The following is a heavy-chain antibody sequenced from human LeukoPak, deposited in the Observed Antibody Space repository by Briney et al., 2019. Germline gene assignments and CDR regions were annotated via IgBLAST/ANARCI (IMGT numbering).Heavy chain of an antibody. D-gene: IGHD3-22*01. CDR1: GFTFSSYE. CDR2: ISSSGSTI. J-gene: IGHJ3*02. CDR3: ARTYYYDSSGYFDAFDM. V-gene: IGHV3-48*03. Sequence: GGSLRLSCAASGFTFSSYEMNWVRQAPGKGLEWVSYISSSGSTIYYADSVKGRFTISRDNAKNSLYLQMNSLRAEDTAVYYCARTYYYDSSGYFDAFDMWGQGTMVTVSS.